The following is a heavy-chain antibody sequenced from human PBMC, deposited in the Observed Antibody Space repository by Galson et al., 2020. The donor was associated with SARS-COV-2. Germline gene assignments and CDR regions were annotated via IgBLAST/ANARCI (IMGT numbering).Heavy chain of an antibody. D-gene: IGHD6-6*01. CDR1: GYTFTSYG. CDR2: ISAYNGNT. V-gene: IGHV1-18*01. J-gene: IGHJ6*02. CDR3: ARDVSIAAPGDYYYGMDV. Sequence: ASVKVSCKASGYTFTSYGISWVRQAPGQGLEWMGWISAYNGNTNYAQKLQGRVTMTTDTSTSTAYMELRSLRSDDTAVYYCARDVSIAAPGDYYYGMDVWGQGTTVTVSS.